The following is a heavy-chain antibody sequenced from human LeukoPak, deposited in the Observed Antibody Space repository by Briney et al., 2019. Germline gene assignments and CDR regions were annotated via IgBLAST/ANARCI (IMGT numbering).Heavy chain of an antibody. CDR2: IIPMFRTA. D-gene: IGHD3-22*01. J-gene: IGHJ4*02. V-gene: IGHV1-69*01. Sequence: SSVKVSCKASGGTFSRSAVNWVRQAPGQGLEWMGGIIPMFRTANYAQKFRGRVTITADESTSTACMELNSLRSEDTAVYYCARDASIHDSSSYYFLWWGQGTLVTVSS. CDR3: ARDASIHDSSSYYFLW. CDR1: GGTFSRSA.